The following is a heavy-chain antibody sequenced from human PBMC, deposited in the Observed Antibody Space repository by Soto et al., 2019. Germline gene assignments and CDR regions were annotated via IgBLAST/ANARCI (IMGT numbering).Heavy chain of an antibody. D-gene: IGHD3-9*01. V-gene: IGHV1-69*01. CDR3: ARGLLYFDCLNYDSGMDV. J-gene: IGHJ6*02. CDR1: GGTFSSYA. CDR2: IIPIFGTA. Sequence: QVQLVQSGAEVKKPGSSVKVSCKASGGTFSSYAISWVRQAPGQGLEWMGGIIPIFGTANYAQKFQGRVTITSDESTSTAYMELSSLRSEDTAVYYCARGLLYFDCLNYDSGMDVWGQGTTFTVSS.